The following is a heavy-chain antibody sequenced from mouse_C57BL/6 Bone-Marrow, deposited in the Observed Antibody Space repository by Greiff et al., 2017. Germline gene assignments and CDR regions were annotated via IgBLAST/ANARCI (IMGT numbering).Heavy chain of an antibody. J-gene: IGHJ4*01. CDR2: IYPGSGST. V-gene: IGHV1-55*01. CDR1: GYTFTSYW. CDR3: SRADYCKDYYAMDY. D-gene: IGHD2-1*01. Sequence: QVQLQQPGAELVKPGASVKMSCKASGYTFTSYWITWVKQRPGQGLEWIGDIYPGSGSTNYNEKFKSKATLTVDKSSSTAYMQLSSLTSADSAVXYSSRADYCKDYYAMDYWGPGTSVTVSS.